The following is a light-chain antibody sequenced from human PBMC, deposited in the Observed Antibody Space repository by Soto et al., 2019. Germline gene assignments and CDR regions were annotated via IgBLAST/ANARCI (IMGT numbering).Light chain of an antibody. J-gene: IGKJ1*01. Sequence: DIVMTQSPDSLAVSLGERATINCKSSQSVLYSSNNKNYLAWYQQKPGQPPKLLIYWASTRESGVPDRFSGSGSWTDFTLTISSRQAEDVAVYYCQQYYSTPLTFGQGTKVEIK. CDR2: WAS. CDR1: QSVLYSSNNKNY. CDR3: QQYYSTPLT. V-gene: IGKV4-1*01.